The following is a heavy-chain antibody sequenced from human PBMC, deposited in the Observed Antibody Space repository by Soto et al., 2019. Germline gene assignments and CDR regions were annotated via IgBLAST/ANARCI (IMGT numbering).Heavy chain of an antibody. Sequence: QVQLVESEGGVVQPGRSLRLSCAASGFTFSSYGMHWVRQAPGKGLEWVAVISYDGSNKYYADSVKGRFTISRDNSKNTLYLQMNSLRAEDTAVYYCAKDRHIVVVTAIDYYYGMDVWGQGTTVTVSS. V-gene: IGHV3-30*18. J-gene: IGHJ6*02. CDR2: ISYDGSNK. D-gene: IGHD2-21*02. CDR1: GFTFSSYG. CDR3: AKDRHIVVVTAIDYYYGMDV.